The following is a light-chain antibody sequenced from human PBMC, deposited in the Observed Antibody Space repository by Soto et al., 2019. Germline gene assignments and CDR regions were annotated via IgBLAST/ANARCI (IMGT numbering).Light chain of an antibody. V-gene: IGKV1-39*01. CDR1: QSISNY. CDR2: TTS. Sequence: DIQMTQSPSSLSASVGDRVTITCRASQSISNYLKWYQQKPRKAPKLLIYTTSSLQSGVPSRFSGSGSGTDFTLTISSLEPEDFAIYYWQQSYSLPYTFGQGTKVEIK. CDR3: QQSYSLPYT. J-gene: IGKJ2*01.